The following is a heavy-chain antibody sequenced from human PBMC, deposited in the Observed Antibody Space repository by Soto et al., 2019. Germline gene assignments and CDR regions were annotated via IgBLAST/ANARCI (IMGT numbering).Heavy chain of an antibody. Sequence: EVQLLESGGGSVQPGGSLRLSCAASGFTFSSYGMSWVRQAPGKGLEWVSGISGSGGSTYYADSVKGRFTIYRDNSNNTLYLQMNSLRAEDTAVYYCAKLTTDWYNHFDSWGQGTLVTVYS. V-gene: IGHV3-23*01. CDR1: GFTFSSYG. J-gene: IGHJ4*02. CDR2: ISGSGGST. CDR3: AKLTTDWYNHFDS. D-gene: IGHD1-1*01.